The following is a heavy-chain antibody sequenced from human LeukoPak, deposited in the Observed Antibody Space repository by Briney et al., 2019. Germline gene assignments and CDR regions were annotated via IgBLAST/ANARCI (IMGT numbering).Heavy chain of an antibody. CDR1: GYTFTDYY. V-gene: IGHV1-2*02. CDR2: INPKSGGR. J-gene: IGHJ4*02. Sequence: ASVKVSCKASGYTFTDYYMHWVRQAPGQGLEWMGWINPKSGGRSYAQRFQGRVTVTRDTSISTAYMELSRLRSDDTAVYYCATGERLVPAAMWFDYWGQGTLVTVSS. D-gene: IGHD2-2*01. CDR3: ATGERLVPAAMWFDY.